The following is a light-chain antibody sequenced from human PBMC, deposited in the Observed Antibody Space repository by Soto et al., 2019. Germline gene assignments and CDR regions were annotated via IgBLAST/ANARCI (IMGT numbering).Light chain of an antibody. V-gene: IGKV1-39*01. CDR3: QQRHMWPIT. J-gene: IGKJ5*01. CDR1: QSTRIY. CDR2: GVS. Sequence: DIQMTQSPSSLSPSVGDSVSITCRASQSTRIYLNWYQQKQGKAPNXLIYGVSTLQSGVPSRFSGSGSGTDLTITISSLRPEDSEVYDCQQRHMWPITFGQGTRLEIK.